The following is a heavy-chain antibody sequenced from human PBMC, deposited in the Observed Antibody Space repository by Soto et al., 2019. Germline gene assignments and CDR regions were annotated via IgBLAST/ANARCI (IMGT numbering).Heavy chain of an antibody. V-gene: IGHV1-3*01. CDR1: GYTFTSYA. J-gene: IGHJ6*02. Sequence: ASVKVSCKASGYTFTSYAMHWVRQAPGQRLEWMGWINAGKGNTKYSQKFQGRVTITRDTSASTAYMELSSLRSEDTAVYYCARDIVSDVWGQGTTVTVSS. CDR3: ARDIVSDV. D-gene: IGHD2-15*01. CDR2: INAGKGNT.